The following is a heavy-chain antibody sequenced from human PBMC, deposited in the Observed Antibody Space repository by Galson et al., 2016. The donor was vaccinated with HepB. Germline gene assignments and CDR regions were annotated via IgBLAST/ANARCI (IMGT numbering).Heavy chain of an antibody. J-gene: IGHJ6*02. D-gene: IGHD2-21*01. CDR2: IDPSYSYR. V-gene: IGHV5-10-1*01. CDR1: GYSFTSYW. Sequence: QSGAEVKKPGESLKISCKASGYSFTSYWITWVRQLPGKGLEWMGRIDPSYSYRDYSSTFQGRVGISVDKSIGTAYLQWRTLESSDTALYDCAGSIGSAGTPVNYGMDVWGQGTTVTVSS. CDR3: AGSIGSAGTPVNYGMDV.